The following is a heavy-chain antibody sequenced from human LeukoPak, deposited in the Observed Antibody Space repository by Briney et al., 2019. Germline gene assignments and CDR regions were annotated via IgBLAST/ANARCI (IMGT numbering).Heavy chain of an antibody. CDR2: IYYSGST. J-gene: IGHJ4*02. CDR3: ARFTYTAPFDY. V-gene: IGHV4-39*07. CDR1: GGSISSSSYY. D-gene: IGHD5-18*01. Sequence: PSETLSLTCTVSGGSISSSSYYWGWIRQPPGKGLEWIGSIYYSGSTNYNPSLKSRVTISVDTSKNQFSLKLSSVTAADTAVYYCARFTYTAPFDYWGQGTLVTVSS.